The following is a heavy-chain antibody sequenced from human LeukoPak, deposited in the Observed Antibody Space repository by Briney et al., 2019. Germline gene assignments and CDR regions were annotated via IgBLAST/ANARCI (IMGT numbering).Heavy chain of an antibody. J-gene: IGHJ4*02. CDR2: IWYDGSNK. CDR1: GFTFSSYG. D-gene: IGHD5-18*01. CDR3: ARDARIQLWFNFDY. Sequence: GRSLRLSCAASGFTFSSYGMHWVRQAPGKGLEWVAVIWYDGSNKYYADSVKGRFTISRDNSKNTLYLQMSSLRAEDTAVYYCARDARIQLWFNFDYWGQGTLVTVSS. V-gene: IGHV3-33*01.